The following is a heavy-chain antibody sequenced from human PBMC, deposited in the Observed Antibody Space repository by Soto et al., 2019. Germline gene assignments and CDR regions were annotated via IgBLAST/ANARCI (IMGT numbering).Heavy chain of an antibody. Sequence: EVQLLESGGGLVQPGGSLRLSFAASGFTFSSYAMSWVRQAPGKGLEWVSAISGSGGSTYYADSVKGRFTISRDNSKNTLYLQMNSLRAEDTAVYYCAKDRTTMVRGVIISPFDYWGQGTLVTVSS. D-gene: IGHD3-10*01. CDR1: GFTFSSYA. V-gene: IGHV3-23*01. CDR3: AKDRTTMVRGVIISPFDY. J-gene: IGHJ4*02. CDR2: ISGSGGST.